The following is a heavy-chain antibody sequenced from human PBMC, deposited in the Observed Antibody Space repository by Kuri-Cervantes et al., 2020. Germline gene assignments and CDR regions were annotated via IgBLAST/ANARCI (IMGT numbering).Heavy chain of an antibody. Sequence: SETLSLTCTVSGGSISSGGYYWSWIRQPPGKGLEWIGYIYCSGSTNYNPSLKSRVTISVDTSKNQFSLKLSSVTAADTAVYYCARAGIVGATGEFDYWGQGTLVTVSS. CDR1: GGSISSGGYY. J-gene: IGHJ4*02. CDR2: IYCSGST. CDR3: ARAGIVGATGEFDY. V-gene: IGHV4-61*08. D-gene: IGHD1-26*01.